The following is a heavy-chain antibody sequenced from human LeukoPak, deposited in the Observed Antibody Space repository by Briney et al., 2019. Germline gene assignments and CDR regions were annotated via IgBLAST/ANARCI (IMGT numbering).Heavy chain of an antibody. Sequence: GGSLRLSCAASGFTFSSYGMHWVRQAPGKGLEWVAFIRDDGSNKYYADSVKGRFTISRDNSKNTLYLQMNSLRAEDTAVYYCTRAHNWKYGSFDFWGQGTLVTVSS. CDR3: TRAHNWKYGSFDF. CDR2: IRDDGSNK. D-gene: IGHD1-7*01. J-gene: IGHJ4*02. CDR1: GFTFSSYG. V-gene: IGHV3-30*02.